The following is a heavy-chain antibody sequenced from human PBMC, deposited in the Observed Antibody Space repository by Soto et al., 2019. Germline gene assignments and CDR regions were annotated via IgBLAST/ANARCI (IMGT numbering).Heavy chain of an antibody. J-gene: IGHJ6*03. CDR3: ARGRTFLEWLPSYYYYYMDV. CDR2: IYYRGST. Sequence: SETLSLTCTVSGGSISSYYWSWIRQPPGKGLEWIGYIYYRGSTNYNPSLKSRVTISVDTSKNQFSLKLSSVTAADTAVYYCARGRTFLEWLPSYYYYYMDVWGKGTTVTVSS. V-gene: IGHV4-59*01. D-gene: IGHD3-3*02. CDR1: GGSISSYY.